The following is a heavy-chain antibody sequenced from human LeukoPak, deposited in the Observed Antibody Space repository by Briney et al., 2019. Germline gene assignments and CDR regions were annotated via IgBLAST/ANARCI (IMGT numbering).Heavy chain of an antibody. Sequence: GGSLRLSCTASGFTFGDYAMSWFRQAPGKGLEWVGFIRSKAYGGTTEYAASVKGRFTISRDDSKSIAYLQMNSLKTEDTAVYYCTSPRFGELLSADYWGQGTLVTVSS. CDR1: GFTFGDYA. D-gene: IGHD3-10*01. CDR2: IRSKAYGGTT. V-gene: IGHV3-49*03. CDR3: TSPRFGELLSADY. J-gene: IGHJ4*02.